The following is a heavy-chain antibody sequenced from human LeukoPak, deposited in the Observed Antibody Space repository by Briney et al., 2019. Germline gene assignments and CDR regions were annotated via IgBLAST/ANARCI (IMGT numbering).Heavy chain of an antibody. CDR2: IIPIFGTA. Sequence: ASVKVSCKASGGTFSSYAISWVRQAPGQGLEWMGGIIPIFGTANYAQNFQGRVTMTRDTSISTAYMELSSLRSEDTAVYYCVGGAPNWGFDYWGQGTLVTVSS. CDR3: VGGAPNWGFDY. V-gene: IGHV1-69*05. CDR1: GGTFSSYA. D-gene: IGHD7-27*01. J-gene: IGHJ4*02.